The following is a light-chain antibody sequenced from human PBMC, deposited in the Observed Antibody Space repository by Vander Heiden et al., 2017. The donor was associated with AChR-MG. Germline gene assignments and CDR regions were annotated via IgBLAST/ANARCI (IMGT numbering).Light chain of an antibody. V-gene: IGKV1-9*01. CDR1: QGISSY. CDR3: QQLNNYPLS. CDR2: AAS. J-gene: IGKJ4*01. Sequence: DIQLTQSPSFLSASVGDRVTITCRASQGISSYLAWYQQKPGKAPKLLIYAASTLQSGVPSRFSGSGSGTEFTLTISSLQPEDFATYYSQQLNNYPLSVGRGNKVEIK.